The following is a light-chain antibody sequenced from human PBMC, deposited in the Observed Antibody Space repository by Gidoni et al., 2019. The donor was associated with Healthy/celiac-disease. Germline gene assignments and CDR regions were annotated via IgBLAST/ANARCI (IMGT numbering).Light chain of an antibody. CDR1: QGISNY. CDR2: AAS. CDR3: QKYNSAPWT. J-gene: IGKJ1*01. V-gene: IGKV1-27*01. Sequence: DIQMTQSPSSLSASVGDRVTIPCRASQGISNYLAWYQQKPGKVPKLLIYAASTLQSGVPSRFSGSGSGTDFTLTISSLQPEDGATYYCQKYNSAPWTCGQGTKVEIK.